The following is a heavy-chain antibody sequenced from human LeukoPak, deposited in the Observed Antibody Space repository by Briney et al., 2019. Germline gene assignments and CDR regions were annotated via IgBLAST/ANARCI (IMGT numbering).Heavy chain of an antibody. CDR3: ARAITINFDY. CDR1: RGSISSGSYY. J-gene: IGHJ4*02. CDR2: IYTSGST. D-gene: IGHD3-3*01. Sequence: SETLSLTCTVSRGSISSGSYYWSWIRQPAGKGLEWIGRIYTSGSTNYNPSLKSRVTISVDTSKNQFSLKLSSVTAADTAVYYCARAITINFDYWGQGTLVTVSS. V-gene: IGHV4-61*02.